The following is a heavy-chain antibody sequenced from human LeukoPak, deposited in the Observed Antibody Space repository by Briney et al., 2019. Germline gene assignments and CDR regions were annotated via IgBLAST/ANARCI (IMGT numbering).Heavy chain of an antibody. CDR3: AKDLPAYYYDSSGYEGAFDI. V-gene: IGHV3-43*02. J-gene: IGHJ3*02. CDR1: EFTFDDYA. D-gene: IGHD3-22*01. CDR2: ISGDGGST. Sequence: GGSLRLSCAASEFTFDDYAMHWVRQAPGKGLEWVSLISGDGGSTYYADSVKGRFTISRDNSKNSLYLQMNSLRTEDTALYYCAKDLPAYYYDSSGYEGAFDIWGQGTMVTVSS.